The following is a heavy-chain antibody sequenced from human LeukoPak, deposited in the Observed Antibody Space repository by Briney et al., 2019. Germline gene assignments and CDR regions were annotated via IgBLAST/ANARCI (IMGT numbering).Heavy chain of an antibody. V-gene: IGHV4-4*07. CDR2: IYTSGST. Sequence: SETLSLTCIVSGGSISSYYWSWIRQPAGKGLEWIGRIYTSGSTNYNPSLKSGVTMSVDTSKNQFSLKLRTMTAADTAVYYCARDSYYYDSTGYYHFDYWGQGTLVTVSS. J-gene: IGHJ4*02. D-gene: IGHD3-22*01. CDR3: ARDSYYYDSTGYYHFDY. CDR1: GGSISSYY.